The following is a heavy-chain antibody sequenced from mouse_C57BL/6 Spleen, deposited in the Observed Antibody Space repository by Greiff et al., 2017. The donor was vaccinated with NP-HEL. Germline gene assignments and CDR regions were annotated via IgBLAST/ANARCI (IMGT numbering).Heavy chain of an antibody. J-gene: IGHJ2*01. CDR2: IYPGNSDT. CDR3: TREEDDYSNYFLFDY. D-gene: IGHD2-5*01. V-gene: IGHV1-5*01. Sequence: VHVKQSGTVLARPGASVKMSCKTSGYTFTSYWMHWVKQRPGQGLEWIGAIYPGNSDTSYNQKFKGKAKLTAVTSASTAYMELSSLTNEDSAVYYCTREEDDYSNYFLFDYWGQGTTLTVSS. CDR1: GYTFTSYW.